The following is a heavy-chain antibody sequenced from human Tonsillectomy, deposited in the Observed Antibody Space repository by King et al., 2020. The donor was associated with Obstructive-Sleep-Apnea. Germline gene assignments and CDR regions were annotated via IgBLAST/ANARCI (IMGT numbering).Heavy chain of an antibody. J-gene: IGHJ5*02. CDR1: GFTFSSYA. Sequence: VQLVESGGGLVQPGGSLRLSCAASGFTFSSYAMSWVRQAPGKGLEWVSAISGSGGSTYYADSVKGRFTISRDNSKNTLYLQMNSLRAEDTAVYYCAKDSGLRGFGEVSFDPWGQGTLVTVSS. CDR2: ISGSGGST. D-gene: IGHD3-10*01. V-gene: IGHV3-23*04. CDR3: AKDSGLRGFGEVSFDP.